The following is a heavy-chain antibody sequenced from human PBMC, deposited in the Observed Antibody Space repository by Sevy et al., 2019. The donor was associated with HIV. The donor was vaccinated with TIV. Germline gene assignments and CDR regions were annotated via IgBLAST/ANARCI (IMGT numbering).Heavy chain of an antibody. J-gene: IGHJ4*02. D-gene: IGHD3-10*01. CDR1: GFTFSSFE. CDR3: TRDLPPSATMVAHFDY. CDR2: ISSSGSLI. V-gene: IGHV3-48*03. Sequence: GSLRLSCAASGFTFSSFEMNWVRQTPGKGLEWVSFISSSGSLIYYADSVKGRFTISRDNAKNSLYLQMNSLRAEDTGVYYCTRDLPPSATMVAHFDYWGQGTLVTVSS.